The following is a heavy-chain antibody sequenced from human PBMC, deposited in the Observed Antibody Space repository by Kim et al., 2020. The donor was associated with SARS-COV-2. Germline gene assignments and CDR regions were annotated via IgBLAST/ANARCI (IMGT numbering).Heavy chain of an antibody. CDR3: AKDGQRWLVHRWYFDY. CDR1: GFTFSSYA. J-gene: IGHJ4*02. V-gene: IGHV3-23*01. CDR2: ISGSGGST. Sequence: GGSLRLSCAASGFTFSSYAMSWVRQAPGKGLEWVSAISGSGGSTYYADSVKGRFTISRDNSKNTLYLQMNSLRAEDTAVYYCAKDGQRWLVHRWYFDYWGQGTLVTVSS. D-gene: IGHD6-19*01.